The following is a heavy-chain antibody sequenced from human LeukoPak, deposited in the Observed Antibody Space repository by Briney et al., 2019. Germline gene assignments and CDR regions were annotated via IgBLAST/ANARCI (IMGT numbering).Heavy chain of an antibody. CDR3: ARVHYYDSRYEGFDI. CDR1: GGSISSGGYS. Sequence: SETLSLTCAVSGGSISSGGYSWSWIRQPPGKGLEWIGYIYHSGSTYYNPSLKSRVTISVDRSKNQFSLKLSSVTAADTAVYYCARVHYYDSRYEGFDIWGQGTMVTVSS. D-gene: IGHD3-22*01. V-gene: IGHV4-30-2*01. J-gene: IGHJ3*02. CDR2: IYHSGST.